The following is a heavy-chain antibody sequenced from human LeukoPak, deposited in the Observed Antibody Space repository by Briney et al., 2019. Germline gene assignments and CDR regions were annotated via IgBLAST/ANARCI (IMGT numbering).Heavy chain of an antibody. J-gene: IGHJ4*02. CDR1: GFTFSSYW. D-gene: IGHD2-2*01. CDR2: IKQDGSEK. CDR3: AREEYCSSTSCYDY. Sequence: GGSLRLSCAASGFTFSSYWMSWVRQAPGKGLEWVGNIKQDGSEKYYVDSVKGRFTISRDNAKNSLYLQMNSLRAEDTAVYYCAREEYCSSTSCYDYWGQGTLVTVSS. V-gene: IGHV3-7*03.